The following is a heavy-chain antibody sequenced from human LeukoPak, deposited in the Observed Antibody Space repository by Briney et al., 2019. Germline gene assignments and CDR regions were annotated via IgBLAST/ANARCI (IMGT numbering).Heavy chain of an antibody. CDR2: IKSKTDGGTT. D-gene: IGHD2-2*01. CDR3: ARVFRAGMLDYYYGMDV. Sequence: GGSLRLSCAASGFPFSNAWMSWVRQAPGKGPEWVGRIKSKTDGGTTDYAAPVKGRFTISRDDSKNTLYLQMNSLRAEDTAVYYCARVFRAGMLDYYYGMDVWGQGTTVTVSS. J-gene: IGHJ6*02. V-gene: IGHV3-15*01. CDR1: GFPFSNAW.